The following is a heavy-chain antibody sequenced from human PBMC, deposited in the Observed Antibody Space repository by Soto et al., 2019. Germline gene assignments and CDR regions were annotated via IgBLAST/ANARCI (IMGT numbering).Heavy chain of an antibody. CDR1: GFTFSDSA. V-gene: IGHV3-73*01. CDR3: IRFSRSLSWYFDL. J-gene: IGHJ2*01. CDR2: IRSKGNNYAT. Sequence: GGSLRLSCAASGFTFSDSAMHWVRHASGKGLEWVGRIRSKGNNYATTYAASVKGRFTISRDDSKNTAYLQMNSLKTEDTAVYYCIRFSRSLSWYFDLWVRGPLVTVSS. D-gene: IGHD3-16*02.